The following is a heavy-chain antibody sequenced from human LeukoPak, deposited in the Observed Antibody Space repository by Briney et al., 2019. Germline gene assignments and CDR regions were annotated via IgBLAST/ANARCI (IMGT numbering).Heavy chain of an antibody. V-gene: IGHV3-23*01. CDR2: ISVSGGSE. Sequence: GGSLRLSCVVSRLTFNSNAMYWVRQAPGKGLEWVSGISVSGGSEYYADSVKGRFSVSRDNSQHTVYLQMNSLRAEDTAVYFCASHAHDYDSSGYFDSWGQGDLVTVSS. CDR1: RLTFNSNA. CDR3: ASHAHDYDSSGYFDS. D-gene: IGHD3-22*01. J-gene: IGHJ4*02.